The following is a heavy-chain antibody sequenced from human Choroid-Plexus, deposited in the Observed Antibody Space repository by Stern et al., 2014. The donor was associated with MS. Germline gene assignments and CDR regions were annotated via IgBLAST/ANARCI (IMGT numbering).Heavy chain of an antibody. D-gene: IGHD2/OR15-2a*01. Sequence: MQLVESGGGVVQPGRPLRLSCVASGFTFGSCAMHWVRQAPGKGLEWVGGVSHDGSYKYYADSVKGRFTISRDNSHNTLYMQMSSLRPEDTAVYYCAKDRQYLTYFFDHWGQGSLVTVSS. V-gene: IGHV3-30*18. J-gene: IGHJ5*02. CDR3: AKDRQYLTYFFDH. CDR2: VSHDGSYK. CDR1: GFTFGSCA.